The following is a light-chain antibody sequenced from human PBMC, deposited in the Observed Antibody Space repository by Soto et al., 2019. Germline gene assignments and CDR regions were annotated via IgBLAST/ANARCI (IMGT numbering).Light chain of an antibody. V-gene: IGKV1-33*01. CDR2: DAS. CDR3: QQYDNLPRT. CDR1: QDISNY. J-gene: IGKJ1*01. Sequence: DIQMTQSPSSLSASVGDRVTITCQASQDISNYLNWYQQKPGKAPKLLIYDASNLETGVPSRFSGSGSGTDFTFTISSLQPEDIATYYCQQYDNLPRTFGQGTKVHTK.